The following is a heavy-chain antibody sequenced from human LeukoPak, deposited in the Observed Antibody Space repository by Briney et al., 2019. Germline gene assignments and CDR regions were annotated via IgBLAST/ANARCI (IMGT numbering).Heavy chain of an antibody. V-gene: IGHV3-53*01. J-gene: IGHJ4*02. Sequence: PGGSLRLSCAASGFTVSSNYMSWVRQAPGKGLEWVSVIYSGGSTYYADSVKGRFTISRDNSKNTLYLQMNSLRAEDTAVYYCAKDGVIVPTALGDYWGQGTLVTVSS. D-gene: IGHD1-26*01. CDR3: AKDGVIVPTALGDY. CDR2: IYSGGST. CDR1: GFTVSSNY.